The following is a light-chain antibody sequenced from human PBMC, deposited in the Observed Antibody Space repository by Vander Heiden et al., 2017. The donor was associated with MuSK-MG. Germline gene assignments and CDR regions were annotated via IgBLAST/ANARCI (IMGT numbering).Light chain of an antibody. J-gene: IGKJ2*01. V-gene: IGKV1-5*03. CDR1: QSISSW. CDR2: KAS. Sequence: DIQMTQSPSTLSASVGSRVTITCRASQSISSWLAWYQQKPGKAPKLLIYKASSLESGVPSRFSGSGSGTEFTLTISSLQPDDFATYYCQQYNSYPYTFGQGTKVEIK. CDR3: QQYNSYPYT.